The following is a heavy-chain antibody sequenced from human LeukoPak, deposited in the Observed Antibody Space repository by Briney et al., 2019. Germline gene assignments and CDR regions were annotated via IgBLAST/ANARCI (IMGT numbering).Heavy chain of an antibody. CDR3: ARSIKWLRLDLNWFDP. V-gene: IGHV1-69*05. Sequence: SVKVSCKASGGTFSSYAISWVRQAPGQGLEWMGGIIPIFGTANYAQKFQGRVTITTDESTSTAYMELSSLRSEDTGVYYCARSIKWLRLDLNWFDPWGQGTLVTVSS. CDR1: GGTFSSYA. CDR2: IIPIFGTA. D-gene: IGHD5-12*01. J-gene: IGHJ5*02.